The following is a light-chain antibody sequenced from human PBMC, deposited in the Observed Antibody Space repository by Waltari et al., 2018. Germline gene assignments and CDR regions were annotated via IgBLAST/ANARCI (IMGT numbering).Light chain of an antibody. CDR1: SRDVGGYSL. V-gene: IGLV2-23*02. CDR2: EVT. Sequence: QSALTQPASVSGSPGQSITIPCTGTSRDVGGYSLVSWSQQHPGKAPTVIIYEVTKRPSGVSNLFSSSKSGNTASLTISGLQAEDEADYYCCSYAGGDTLIFGGGTKLTVL. CDR3: CSYAGGDTLI. J-gene: IGLJ2*01.